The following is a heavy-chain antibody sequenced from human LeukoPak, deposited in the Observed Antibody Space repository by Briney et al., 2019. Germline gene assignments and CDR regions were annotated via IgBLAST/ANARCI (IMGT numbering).Heavy chain of an antibody. CDR3: ARGQYVLRYFDWFYFDY. Sequence: SETLSLTCTVSGGSISSYYWSWIRQPPGKGLEWIGHIYYSGSTNYNPPLKSRVTISVDTSKNQFSLKLSSVTAADTAVYYCARGQYVLRYFDWFYFDYWGQGTLVTVSS. V-gene: IGHV4-59*01. CDR1: GGSISSYY. CDR2: IYYSGST. J-gene: IGHJ4*02. D-gene: IGHD3-9*01.